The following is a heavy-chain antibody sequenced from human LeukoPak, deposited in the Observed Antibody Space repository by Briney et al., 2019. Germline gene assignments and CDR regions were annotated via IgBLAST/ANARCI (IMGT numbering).Heavy chain of an antibody. CDR2: IYHNGST. J-gene: IGHJ3*02. CDR1: GGSISSGGYS. CDR3: ARDRGDAFDI. D-gene: IGHD3-10*01. V-gene: IGHV4-30-2*01. Sequence: SETLSLTCAVSGGSISSGGYSWSWIRQPPGKGLEWIGYIYHNGSTYYNPSLKSRVTISVDRSKNQFSLKLSSVTAADTAVYYCARDRGDAFDIWGQGTMVTVSS.